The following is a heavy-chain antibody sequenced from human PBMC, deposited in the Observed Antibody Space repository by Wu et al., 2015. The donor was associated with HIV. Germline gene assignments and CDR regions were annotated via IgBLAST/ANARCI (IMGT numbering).Heavy chain of an antibody. CDR2: INPNSDGT. D-gene: IGHD3-3*01. V-gene: IGHV1-2*02. Sequence: QVQLVQSGAEVKKPGASMRVSCKASGYTFTGYFIHWVRQAPGQGLEWMGWINPNSDGTNYAQNFQGRVTMTRDTSISTAYMELSRLKSDDTAVYYCARVTIFGVVPMDVWGKGTTVTVSS. J-gene: IGHJ6*04. CDR3: ARVTIFGVVPMDV. CDR1: GYTFTGYF.